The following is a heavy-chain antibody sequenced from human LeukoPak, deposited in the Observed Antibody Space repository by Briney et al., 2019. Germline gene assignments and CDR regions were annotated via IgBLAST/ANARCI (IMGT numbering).Heavy chain of an antibody. CDR2: ISAYNGNT. CDR1: GYTFTSYG. J-gene: IGHJ5*02. Sequence: ASVKVSCKASGYTFTSYGISWVRQAHGQGLEWMGWISAYNGNTNYAQKLQGRVTMTTDTSTSTAYMELRSLRSDDTAVYYCARELSYGDYRPENWFDPWGQGTLVTVSS. V-gene: IGHV1-18*01. CDR3: ARELSYGDYRPENWFDP. D-gene: IGHD4-17*01.